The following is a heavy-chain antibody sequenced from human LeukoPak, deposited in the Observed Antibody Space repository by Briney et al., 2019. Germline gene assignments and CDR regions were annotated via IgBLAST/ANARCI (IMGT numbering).Heavy chain of an antibody. V-gene: IGHV4-4*07. CDR3: AGRGLSTGWTFDY. J-gene: IGHJ4*01. D-gene: IGHD6-19*01. CDR2: IHTSGST. Sequence: SEPLSLTCSASGGSIINYYWSWIRQPAGKGLEWIAQIHTSGSTNFNPSLKSRVSISMDTPNNQFTLMISSVTAADTAIYYCAGRGLSTGWTFDYWGHRTLVTVSS. CDR1: GGSIINYY.